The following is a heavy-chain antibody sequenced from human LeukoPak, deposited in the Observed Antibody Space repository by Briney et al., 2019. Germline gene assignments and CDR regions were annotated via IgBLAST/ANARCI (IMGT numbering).Heavy chain of an antibody. J-gene: IGHJ4*02. CDR2: IDPSDSYT. Sequence: GESLKISCKGSGYSFTSYWITWVRQMPGKGLEWMGRIDPSDSYTNYNPSFQGHVTISADKSIGTGYLQWSSLKASDTAMYYCARQPRYCSGGSGSLFDYFDYWGQGTLVTVSS. V-gene: IGHV5-10-1*01. D-gene: IGHD2-15*01. CDR1: GYSFTSYW. CDR3: ARQPRYCSGGSGSLFDYFDY.